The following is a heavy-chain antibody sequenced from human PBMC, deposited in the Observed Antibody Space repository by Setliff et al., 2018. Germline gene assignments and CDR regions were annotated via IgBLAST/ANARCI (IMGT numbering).Heavy chain of an antibody. CDR3: TTGLRHGVPYFDY. V-gene: IGHV1-69-2*01. J-gene: IGHJ4*02. CDR1: GYTFTDYY. Sequence: GASVKVSCKASGYTFTDYYMHWVQQAPGKGLEWMGRVDPEDGHTKYAEKFQGRITISADMSLDIAHMELGSLTSEDTAVYYCTTGLRHGVPYFDYWGQGTPVTVSS. CDR2: VDPEDGHT. D-gene: IGHD3-10*01.